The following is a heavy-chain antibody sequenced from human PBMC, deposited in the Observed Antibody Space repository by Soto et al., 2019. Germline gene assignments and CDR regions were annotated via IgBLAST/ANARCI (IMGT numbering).Heavy chain of an antibody. CDR3: ARITDSWYFDL. V-gene: IGHV2-26*01. Sequence: QVTLKESGPVLVKPTEALTLTCTVSGFSLSNGRMGVSWIRQPPGKALEWLADIFSNDEKSYSTSLKSRLTISTDTSKSLVVLIMTNMDPVDTATYFCARITDSWYFDLWGRATLVTVSS. CDR2: IFSNDEK. CDR1: GFSLSNGRMG. D-gene: IGHD4-4*01. J-gene: IGHJ2*01.